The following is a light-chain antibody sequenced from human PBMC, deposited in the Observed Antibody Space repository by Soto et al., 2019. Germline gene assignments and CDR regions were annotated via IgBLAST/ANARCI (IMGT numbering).Light chain of an antibody. CDR2: SEV. CDR1: STNIGSNP. Sequence: QSVLTQPPSASGTPGQRVTISCSGSSTNIGSNPVNWYRQLPGTAPKLLLYSEVQRPSGVPDRVSGSKSGNSASLAISGLQSEDEADYFCASWDDSLSAVLFGGGTKLTVL. CDR3: ASWDDSLSAVL. V-gene: IGLV1-44*01. J-gene: IGLJ2*01.